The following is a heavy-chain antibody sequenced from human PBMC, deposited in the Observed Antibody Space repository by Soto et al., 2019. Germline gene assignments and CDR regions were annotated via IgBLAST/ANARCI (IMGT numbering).Heavy chain of an antibody. D-gene: IGHD1-26*01. CDR2: ISAYNGNT. CDR1: GYTFTSYG. Sequence: ASVKVSFKASGYTFTSYGISWVRQAPGQGLEWMGWISAYNGNTNYAQKLQGRVTMTTDTSTSTAYMELRSLRSDDTAVYYCARAKFSGGSYSWHYYYGMDVWGQGTTVTVSS. V-gene: IGHV1-18*01. CDR3: ARAKFSGGSYSWHYYYGMDV. J-gene: IGHJ6*02.